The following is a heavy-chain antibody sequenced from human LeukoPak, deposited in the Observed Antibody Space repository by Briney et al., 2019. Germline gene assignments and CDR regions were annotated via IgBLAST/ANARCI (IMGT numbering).Heavy chain of an antibody. CDR2: ISAYNGNT. CDR3: ARVAALWFGELSSPPDYFDY. CDR1: GYTFTSYG. V-gene: IGHV1-18*01. J-gene: IGHJ4*02. D-gene: IGHD3-10*01. Sequence: ASVKVSCKASGYTFTSYGISWVRQAPGQGLEWMGWISAYNGNTNYAQKLQGRVTMTTDTSTSTAYMELRSLRSDDTAVYYCARVAALWFGELSSPPDYFDYWGQGTLVTVSS.